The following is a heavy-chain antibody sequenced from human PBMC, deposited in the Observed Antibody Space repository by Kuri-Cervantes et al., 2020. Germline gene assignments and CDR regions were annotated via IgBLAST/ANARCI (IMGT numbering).Heavy chain of an antibody. CDR2: INQSGNT. J-gene: IGHJ6*03. CDR3: ASSGRDNFWSGYGVGGYYYYYMDV. CDR1: GFTFSSYW. V-gene: IGHV4-34*01. D-gene: IGHD3-3*01. Sequence: GSLRLSCAASGFTFSSYWMSWNRQAPGKGLEWIGEINQSGNTNYNPSVKGRAAILVDTPKKQVSLKLNSVTAADTAVYYCASSGRDNFWSGYGVGGYYYYYMDVWGKGTTVTVSS.